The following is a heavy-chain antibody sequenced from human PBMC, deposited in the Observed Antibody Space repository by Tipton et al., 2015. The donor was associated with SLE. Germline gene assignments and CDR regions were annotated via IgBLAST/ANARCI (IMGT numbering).Heavy chain of an antibody. Sequence: SLRLSCAASGFSFRSYSMNWVRQAPGKGLEWVSSISSTNSIYYADSVKGRFNISRDNSKNTLYLQMNSLRAEDTAVYYCATMTWWQLFRTWGQGTLVTVSS. CDR1: GFSFRSYS. CDR3: ATMTWWQLFRT. V-gene: IGHV3-21*01. CDR2: ISSTNSI. D-gene: IGHD2-21*02. J-gene: IGHJ5*02.